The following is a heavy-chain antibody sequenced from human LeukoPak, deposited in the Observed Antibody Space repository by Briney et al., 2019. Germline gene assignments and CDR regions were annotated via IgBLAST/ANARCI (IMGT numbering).Heavy chain of an antibody. CDR3: AREMRFLEWLFPKNYYYGMDV. D-gene: IGHD3-3*01. J-gene: IGHJ6*02. Sequence: GASVKVSCKASGYTFTSYAMNWVRQAPGQGLEWMGWINTNTGNPTYAQGFTGRFVFSLDTSVSTAYLQISSLKAEDTAVYYCAREMRFLEWLFPKNYYYGMDVRGQGTTVTVSS. CDR1: GYTFTSYA. V-gene: IGHV7-4-1*02. CDR2: INTNTGNP.